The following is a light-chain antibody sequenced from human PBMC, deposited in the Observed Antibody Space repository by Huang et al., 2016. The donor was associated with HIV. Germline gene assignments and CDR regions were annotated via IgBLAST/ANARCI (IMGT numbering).Light chain of an antibody. CDR2: KAS. CDR3: QQYNSYPYT. Sequence: DIQMTQSPSTLSASVGDRVTITCRDSLSISRWLAWDQQKPGKAPKLLMYKASSLESGVPSRVRGSGSGKECTLTISSLHPDDFATYYCQQYNSYPYTFGQGTKLEI. CDR1: LSISRW. V-gene: IGKV1-5*03. J-gene: IGKJ2*01.